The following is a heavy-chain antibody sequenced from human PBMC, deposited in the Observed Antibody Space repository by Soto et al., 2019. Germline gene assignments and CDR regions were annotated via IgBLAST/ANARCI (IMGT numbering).Heavy chain of an antibody. J-gene: IGHJ6*02. V-gene: IGHV1-3*01. D-gene: IGHD3-22*01. CDR3: AGDPNDNSAYYHHYSYGMDV. CDR2: INAGNGNT. CDR1: GYTFTSYG. Sequence: ASVKVSCKASGYTFTSYGIHWVRQAPGQRLEWTGWINAGNGNTKYSEKFQGRVTITRDTSASTAYLELSSLRSEDTAVYYCAGDPNDNSAYYHHYSYGMDVWGPATTVTVSS.